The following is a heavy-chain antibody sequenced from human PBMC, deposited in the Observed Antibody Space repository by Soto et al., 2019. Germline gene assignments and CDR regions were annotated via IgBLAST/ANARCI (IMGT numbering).Heavy chain of an antibody. D-gene: IGHD3-10*01. J-gene: IGHJ5*02. CDR2: INAANGNT. CDR3: AIRFMSAGWLDP. V-gene: IGHV1-3*01. Sequence: QVQLVQSGAEVMRPGASVKVSCKASGYTFTSYAVHWVRQAPGQGLEWMGWINAANGNTEYVEGLRGRVTFTGNISARTDLMELTVRTAEDAVVYYGAIRFMSAGWLDPWGQGTLVTVSS. CDR1: GYTFTSYA.